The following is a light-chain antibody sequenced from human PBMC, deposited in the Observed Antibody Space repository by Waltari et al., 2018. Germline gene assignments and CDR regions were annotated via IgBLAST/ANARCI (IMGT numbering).Light chain of an antibody. J-gene: IGKJ4*01. V-gene: IGKV1D-13*01. CDR2: DAS. Sequence: AIQLTQSPSSLSASVGDRFTITCRASQGISSALAWYQQKPGKAPKLLIYDASSLESGVPSRFSGSGSGTDFTLTISSLQPEDFATYYCQQFNNYLLTFGGGTKVEIK. CDR3: QQFNNYLLT. CDR1: QGISSA.